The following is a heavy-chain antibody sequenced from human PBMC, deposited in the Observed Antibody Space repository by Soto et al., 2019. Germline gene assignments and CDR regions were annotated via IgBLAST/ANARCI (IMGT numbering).Heavy chain of an antibody. Sequence: ASVKVSCKASGYTFTSYGISWVRQAPGQGLEGMGWISAYNGNTNYAQKLQGRGTMTTDTTTSAAYMELRSLTSDDTDVYYCARNVQLERRLSAFDIWGHGTLVTVSS. CDR1: GYTFTSYG. V-gene: IGHV1-18*01. CDR2: ISAYNGNT. CDR3: ARNVQLERRLSAFDI. D-gene: IGHD1-1*01. J-gene: IGHJ3*02.